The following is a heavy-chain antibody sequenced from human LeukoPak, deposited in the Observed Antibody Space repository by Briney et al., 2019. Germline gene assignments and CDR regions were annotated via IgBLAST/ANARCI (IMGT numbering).Heavy chain of an antibody. J-gene: IGHJ4*02. CDR3: AKIPLSGSYGGPFDY. V-gene: IGHV3-23*01. CDR1: GCTFSSYA. Sequence: GGALTLSCPACGCTFSSYAMSGLRQARGREGEGVSAISGSGGTTYYADSVKGRFTISRDNSKNTLYLQMNSLRAEDTAVYYCAKIPLSGSYGGPFDYWGQVTLVT. D-gene: IGHD1-26*01. CDR2: ISGSGGTT.